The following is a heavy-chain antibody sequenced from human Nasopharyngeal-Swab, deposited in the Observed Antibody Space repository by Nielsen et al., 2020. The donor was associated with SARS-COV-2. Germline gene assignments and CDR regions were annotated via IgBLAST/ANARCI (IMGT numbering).Heavy chain of an antibody. V-gene: IGHV3-21*01. Sequence: GESLKISCAASGFTFSSYSMNWVRQAPGKGLEWVSSISSSSRYIYYADSVKGRFTISRDNAKNSLYLQMNSLRAEDTAVYYCARVCSGGSCYGYYYGMDVWGQGTTVTVSS. CDR2: ISSSSRYI. D-gene: IGHD2-15*01. J-gene: IGHJ6*02. CDR1: GFTFSSYS. CDR3: ARVCSGGSCYGYYYGMDV.